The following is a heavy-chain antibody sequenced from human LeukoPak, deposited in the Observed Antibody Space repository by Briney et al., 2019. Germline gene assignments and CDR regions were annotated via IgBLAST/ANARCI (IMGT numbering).Heavy chain of an antibody. CDR2: ISGSGGRT. Sequence: GGSLRLSCAASGFTFSSYWMHWVRQAPGKGLVWVSTISGSGGRTHYADSVKGRFTISRDNSKNTLSLQMNSLKAEDTAVYYCAKVGGSSWLSSFDYWGQGTLVTVSS. V-gene: IGHV3-23*01. CDR1: GFTFSSYW. J-gene: IGHJ4*02. CDR3: AKVGGSSWLSSFDY. D-gene: IGHD6-13*01.